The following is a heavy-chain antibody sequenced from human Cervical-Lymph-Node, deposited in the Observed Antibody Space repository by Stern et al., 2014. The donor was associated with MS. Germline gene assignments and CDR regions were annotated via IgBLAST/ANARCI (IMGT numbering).Heavy chain of an antibody. Sequence: VQLEESGPGLVKPSGTLSLTCAVSGGSISSSNWWSWVRQPPGKGLEWIGEIYHSGSTNYNPSLKSRVTISVDKSKNQFSLKLSSVTAADTAVYYCARVVSYYDSSGYYGLGFDPWGQGTLVTVSS. CDR3: ARVVSYYDSSGYYGLGFDP. CDR1: GGSISSSNW. J-gene: IGHJ5*02. D-gene: IGHD3-22*01. CDR2: IYHSGST. V-gene: IGHV4-4*02.